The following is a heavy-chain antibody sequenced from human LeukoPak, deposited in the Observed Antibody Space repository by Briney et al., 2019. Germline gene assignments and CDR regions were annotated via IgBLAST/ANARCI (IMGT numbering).Heavy chain of an antibody. V-gene: IGHV3-21*01. D-gene: IGHD6-19*01. CDR3: AREWAVAGDFDY. CDR2: ISSSSSYI. Sequence: GGSLRLSCAASGFTFCSYSMNWVRQVPGKGLEWVSSISSSSSYIYYADSVKGRFTISRDNAKNSLYLQMNSLRAEDTAVYYCAREWAVAGDFDYWGQGTLVTVSS. J-gene: IGHJ4*02. CDR1: GFTFCSYS.